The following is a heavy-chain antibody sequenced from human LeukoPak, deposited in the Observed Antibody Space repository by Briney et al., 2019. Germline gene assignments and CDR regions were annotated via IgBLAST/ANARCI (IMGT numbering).Heavy chain of an antibody. CDR1: GYTFTGYY. CDR3: ARGGGNGLHYFDY. CDR2: INPNSGGT. V-gene: IGHV1-2*02. J-gene: IGHJ4*02. Sequence: ASVKVSCKASGYTFTGYYMHWVRQAPGQGLEWMGWINPNSGGTNCAQKFQGRVTMTRDTSIGTAYMELSRLRSDDTAVYYCARGGGNGLHYFDYWGQGTLVTVSS. D-gene: IGHD4-23*01.